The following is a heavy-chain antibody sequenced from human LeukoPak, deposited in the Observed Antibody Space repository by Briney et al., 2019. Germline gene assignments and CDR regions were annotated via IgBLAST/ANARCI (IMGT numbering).Heavy chain of an antibody. Sequence: ASVKVSCKASGYTFTSYDINWVRQGTGQGLEWMGWINPNSGNTGYAQKFQGRVTMTRNTSISTAYMELSSLRSEDTAVYYCARGPLTGIAHFDYWGQGALVTVSS. CDR3: ARGPLTGIAHFDY. CDR2: INPNSGNT. CDR1: GYTFTSYD. V-gene: IGHV1-8*01. J-gene: IGHJ4*02. D-gene: IGHD7-27*01.